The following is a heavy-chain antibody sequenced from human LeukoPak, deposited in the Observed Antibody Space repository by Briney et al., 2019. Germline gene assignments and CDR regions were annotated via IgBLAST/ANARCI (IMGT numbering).Heavy chain of an antibody. Sequence: ASVKVSCEASGYTFTSYGISWVRQAPGQGLEWMGWISAYNGNTNYAQKLQGRGTMTTDTSTSTAYMELRSLRSDDTAVYYCARDMLPYGGNFFDAFDIWGQGTMVTVSS. CDR1: GYTFTSYG. D-gene: IGHD4-23*01. CDR2: ISAYNGNT. J-gene: IGHJ3*02. CDR3: ARDMLPYGGNFFDAFDI. V-gene: IGHV1-18*01.